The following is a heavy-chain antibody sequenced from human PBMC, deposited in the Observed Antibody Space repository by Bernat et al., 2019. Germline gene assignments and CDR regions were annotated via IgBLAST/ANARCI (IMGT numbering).Heavy chain of an antibody. V-gene: IGHV3-49*05. Sequence: EVQLVESGGGLVKPGRSLRLSCTASGFTFGDYAMSWFRQAPGKGREWVGLIRSKAYGGTTEYAASVKGRLTISRDNAKNSLSLQMNSLRAEDTAVYYCARSLSDTATRPHYYYGMDVWGQGTTVTVSS. J-gene: IGHJ6*02. D-gene: IGHD5-18*01. CDR2: IRSKAYGGTT. CDR3: ARSLSDTATRPHYYYGMDV. CDR1: GFTFGDYA.